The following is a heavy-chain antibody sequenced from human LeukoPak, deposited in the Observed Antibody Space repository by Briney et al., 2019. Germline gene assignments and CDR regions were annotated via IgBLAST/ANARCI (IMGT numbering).Heavy chain of an antibody. CDR2: INPNSGGT. J-gene: IGHJ4*02. CDR3: ARDGGKSDRIFDY. CDR1: GYTFTGYY. V-gene: IGHV1-2*02. D-gene: IGHD3-16*01. Sequence: AASVKVSCKASGYTFTGYYMHWVRQAPGQGLEWMGWINPNSGGTNYAQKFQGRVTMTRDTSISTAYMELSRLRSDDTAVYYCARDGGKSDRIFDYWGQGTLVTVSS.